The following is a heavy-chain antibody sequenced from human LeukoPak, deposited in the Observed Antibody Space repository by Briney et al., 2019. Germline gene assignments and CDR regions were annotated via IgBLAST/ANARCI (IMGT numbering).Heavy chain of an antibody. CDR3: ARGVLPASMRGVGDSFDV. Sequence: SVKVSFKASGYTFTGYYMHWVRQAPGQGLEWMGWINPNSGGTNYAQKFQGWVTMTRDTSITTAYMELSRLRSDDTAVYYCARGVLPASMRGVGDSFDVWGQGTMVTVSS. V-gene: IGHV1-2*04. CDR2: INPNSGGT. CDR1: GYTFTGYY. J-gene: IGHJ3*01. D-gene: IGHD2-2*01.